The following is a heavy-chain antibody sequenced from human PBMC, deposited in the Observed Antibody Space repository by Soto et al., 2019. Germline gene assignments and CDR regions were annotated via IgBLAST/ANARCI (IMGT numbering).Heavy chain of an antibody. D-gene: IGHD7-27*01. CDR1: GFTFEDYG. Sequence: EVQLVQSGGGVVRPGVSLRLSCAASGFTFEDYGMTWDRQAPGKGLEWVSGINWNASTTSYADSVKGRFTVSRDNAKNSLFLQMNSLRAEDTAFYYCARRSPGNFDYWGQGTLVTVSS. V-gene: IGHV3-20*04. CDR3: ARRSPGNFDY. J-gene: IGHJ4*02. CDR2: INWNASTT.